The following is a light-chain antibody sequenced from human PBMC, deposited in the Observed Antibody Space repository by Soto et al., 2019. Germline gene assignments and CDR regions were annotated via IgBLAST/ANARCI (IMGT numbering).Light chain of an antibody. CDR3: QQYDRSPYT. CDR2: GAS. J-gene: IGKJ1*01. Sequence: EIVLTQSPGTLSLSPGERATLSCRTSQSVTSSYLAWYQQRPGQATRLLISGASYRATGIPDRFSGSGSGTAFTLTISRLEPEDFAVYYCQQYDRSPYTFGQGTKVEIK. V-gene: IGKV3-20*01. CDR1: QSVTSSY.